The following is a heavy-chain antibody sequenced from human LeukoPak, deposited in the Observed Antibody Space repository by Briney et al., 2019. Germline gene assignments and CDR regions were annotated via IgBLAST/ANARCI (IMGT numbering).Heavy chain of an antibody. Sequence: GASVKVSCKASGYTFTSYGISWVRQAPGQGLEWMGWISAYNGNTNYAQKLQGRVTMTTDTSTSTAYMELRSLRSDDTAVYYCARDRGSSSWHPDAFDIWGQGTMVTVSS. J-gene: IGHJ3*02. V-gene: IGHV1-18*01. CDR1: GYTFTSYG. CDR3: ARDRGSSSWHPDAFDI. D-gene: IGHD6-13*01. CDR2: ISAYNGNT.